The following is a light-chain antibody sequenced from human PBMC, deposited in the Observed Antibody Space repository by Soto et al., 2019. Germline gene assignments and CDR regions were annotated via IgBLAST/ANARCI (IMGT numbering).Light chain of an antibody. CDR3: QQRSHWPPLT. Sequence: EIVLTQSPATLSMSPVEIATLSCRASQSVSRYLAWYQQKPGQAPRLLXYEASNRATGIPARFSGSGSGTDLTLTISSLENEDDAVYYCQQRSHWPPLTVGGGTKVEI. J-gene: IGKJ4*01. V-gene: IGKV3-11*01. CDR2: EAS. CDR1: QSVSRY.